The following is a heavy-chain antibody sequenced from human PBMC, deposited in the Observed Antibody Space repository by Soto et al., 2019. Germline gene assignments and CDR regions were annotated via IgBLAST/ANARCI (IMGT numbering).Heavy chain of an antibody. CDR2: IYYSGST. J-gene: IGHJ4*02. Sequence: PSETLSLTCTVSGGSISSYYWSWIRQPPGKGLEWIGYIYYSGSTNYNPSLKSRVTISVDTSKNQFSLKLSSVTAADTAVYYCARVGDYIWGSYRYFDYWGQGTLVTVSS. CDR1: GGSISSYY. V-gene: IGHV4-59*01. D-gene: IGHD3-16*02. CDR3: ARVGDYIWGSYRYFDY.